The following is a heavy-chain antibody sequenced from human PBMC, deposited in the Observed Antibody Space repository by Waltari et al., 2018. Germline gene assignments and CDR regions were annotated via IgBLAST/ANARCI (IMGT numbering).Heavy chain of an antibody. D-gene: IGHD6-13*01. V-gene: IGHV4-59*01. CDR2: IYYSGST. CDR3: ARIAAAVD. J-gene: IGHJ4*02. Sequence: QVQLQESGPGLVKPSETLSLTCTVSGGSISSYYWSWIRQPPGKGLEWIGYIYYSGSTNYNPSLKSRVTISVDTSKNQFSLKLSSVTAADTAVYYCARIAAAVDWGQGTLVTVSS. CDR1: GGSISSYY.